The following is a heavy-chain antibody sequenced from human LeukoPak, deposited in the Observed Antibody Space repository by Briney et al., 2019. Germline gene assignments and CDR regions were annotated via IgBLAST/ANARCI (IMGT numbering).Heavy chain of an antibody. J-gene: IGHJ4*02. CDR2: ISYDGSNK. V-gene: IGHV3-30-3*01. D-gene: IGHD4-23*01. CDR3: ARDLMVTYTFDY. CDR1: GFTFSSYA. Sequence: GRSLRLSCAASGFTFSSYAMHWVRQAPGKGLEWVAVISYDGSNKYYADSVKGRFTISRDNSKNTLYLQMNSLRAEDTAVYYRARDLMVTYTFDYWGQGTLVTVSS.